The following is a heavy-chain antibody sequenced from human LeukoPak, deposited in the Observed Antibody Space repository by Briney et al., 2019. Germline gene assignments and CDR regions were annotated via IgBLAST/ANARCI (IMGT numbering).Heavy chain of an antibody. V-gene: IGHV4-38-2*02. CDR2: IYRSGST. CDR1: GFSISSGYY. J-gene: IGHJ4*02. CDR3: ASPLYSSSHLDY. D-gene: IGHD6-6*01. Sequence: PSETLSLTCTVSGFSISSGYYWGWIRPPPGKGLECIGNIYRSGSTYYSPSLKSRVTISIDTSKNQFSLKLSSVTAADTAVYYCASPLYSSSHLDYWGQGALVTVSS.